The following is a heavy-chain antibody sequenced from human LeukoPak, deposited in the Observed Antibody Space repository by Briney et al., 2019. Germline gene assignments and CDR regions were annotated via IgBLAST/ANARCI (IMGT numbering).Heavy chain of an antibody. Sequence: PGGSLTLSCAASGFTFSSFAMSWVRQAPGKGLEWVSAISASGGSTDYADSVKGRFTISRDNSKNTLYLQMNSLRAGDTAIYYCVKSTGDWRWGQGNLVTVSS. CDR3: VKSTGDWR. CDR2: ISASGGST. D-gene: IGHD3-10*01. V-gene: IGHV3-23*01. CDR1: GFTFSSFA. J-gene: IGHJ4*02.